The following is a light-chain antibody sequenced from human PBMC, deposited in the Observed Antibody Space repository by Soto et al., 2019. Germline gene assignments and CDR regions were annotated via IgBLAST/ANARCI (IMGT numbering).Light chain of an antibody. Sequence: EIELTQSPGTLSLSPGERATLSCRASQSISSSYLAWYQQKPGQAPRLLVYGASSRATGIPDRFSGSGSGTDFTLTISRLEPEDFALYYCQQYSSTFWTFGQGTKVEIK. J-gene: IGKJ1*01. CDR3: QQYSSTFWT. V-gene: IGKV3-20*01. CDR1: QSISSSY. CDR2: GAS.